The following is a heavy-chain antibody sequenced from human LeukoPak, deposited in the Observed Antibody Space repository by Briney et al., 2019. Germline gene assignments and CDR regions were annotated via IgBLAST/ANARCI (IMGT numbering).Heavy chain of an antibody. CDR1: GFAFSTYY. CDR2: ISYDGRIM. Sequence: GGSLRLSCAASGFAFSTYYIHWVRQPPGKGLEWVAVISYDGRIMYYGDSVKGRFTISRDNSKNTLYLQMNSLRPEDTAVYYCAKSLSSGWSSYYFGDWGQGTLVAVSS. V-gene: IGHV3-30*18. CDR3: AKSLSSGWSSYYFGD. D-gene: IGHD6-19*01. J-gene: IGHJ4*02.